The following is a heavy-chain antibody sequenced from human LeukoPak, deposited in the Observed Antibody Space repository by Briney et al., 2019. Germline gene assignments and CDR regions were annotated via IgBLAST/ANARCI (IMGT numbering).Heavy chain of an antibody. J-gene: IGHJ4*02. CDR2: ISRSGDST. V-gene: IGHV3-23*01. Sequence: GGSLRLSCAASGFTFSSYAMTWVRQAPGKGLEWVSAISRSGDSTYLADSVKGRFTVSRDNSKNTVYLQMNSLRAEDTAVYYCANLQKYYDILTGYYNDYCGQGTLVTVSS. CDR1: GFTFSSYA. D-gene: IGHD3-9*01. CDR3: ANLQKYYDILTGYYNDY.